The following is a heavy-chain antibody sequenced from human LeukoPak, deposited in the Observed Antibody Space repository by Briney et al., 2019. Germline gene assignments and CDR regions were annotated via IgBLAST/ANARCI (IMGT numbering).Heavy chain of an antibody. CDR2: ISSSGSTI. Sequence: GGTLRLSCAASGFTFSDYYMSWIRQAPGKGLEWVSYISSSGSTIYYADSVKGRFTISRDNAKNSLYLQMNSLRAEDTAVYYCASMGYYYDSSGYYRYWGQGTLVTVSS. J-gene: IGHJ4*02. CDR3: ASMGYYYDSSGYYRY. V-gene: IGHV3-11*01. D-gene: IGHD3-22*01. CDR1: GFTFSDYY.